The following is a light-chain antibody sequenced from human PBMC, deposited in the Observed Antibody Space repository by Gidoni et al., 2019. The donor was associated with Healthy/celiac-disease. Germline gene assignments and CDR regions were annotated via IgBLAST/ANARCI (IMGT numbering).Light chain of an antibody. CDR3: QQRYSTPPTS. Sequence: DIQMTQSPSSLSASVGDRVTITCRASQSISSYLNWYQQKPGKAPKLLIYAASSLQSGVPSRFSGSGSGTDFTLTISSLQPEEFATYYCQQRYSTPPTSFGQGTKLEIK. CDR2: AAS. CDR1: QSISSY. V-gene: IGKV1-39*01. J-gene: IGKJ2*03.